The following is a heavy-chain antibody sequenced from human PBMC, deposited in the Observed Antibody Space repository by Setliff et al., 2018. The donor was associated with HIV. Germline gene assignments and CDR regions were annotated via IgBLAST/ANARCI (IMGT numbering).Heavy chain of an antibody. V-gene: IGHV3-23*01. CDR1: EFTLSGYS. J-gene: IGHJ4*02. Sequence: GESLKISCAASEFTLSGYSMSWVRQVPGKGLEWVSAIDPSGSRIFYSDSVKGRFTISRDNSKNTLYLQMNSLTAADTAVYYCARHGNIVVMLDATAFDYWGQGTQVTVSS. CDR3: ARHGNIVVMLDATAFDY. D-gene: IGHD2-15*01. CDR2: IDPSGSRI.